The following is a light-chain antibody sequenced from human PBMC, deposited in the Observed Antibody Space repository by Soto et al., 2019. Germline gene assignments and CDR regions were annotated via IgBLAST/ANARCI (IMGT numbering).Light chain of an antibody. CDR2: AAS. J-gene: IGKJ5*01. V-gene: IGKV1-9*01. Sequence: IQLTQSPSSLSASVGDRVTITCRASQGIRSYLTWYQQKPGKAPKVLIYAASTLQTGVPSRFSGSGSGTDFHLTISCLQSEDFATYYCQQYYSYPPITFGQGTRLEIK. CDR1: QGIRSY. CDR3: QQYYSYPPIT.